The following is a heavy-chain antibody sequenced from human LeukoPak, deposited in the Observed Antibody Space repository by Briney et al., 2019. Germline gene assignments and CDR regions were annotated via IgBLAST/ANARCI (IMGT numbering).Heavy chain of an antibody. CDR2: ISGYNGNT. D-gene: IGHD3-3*01. CDR3: ARDRGVAPFDY. Sequence: GASVKVSCKASGYTFTTYGISRVRQAPGQGLEWMGWISGYNGNTNYAQKFQGRVIMTTDTSTTTAYMELRSLRSDDTAVYYCARDRGVAPFDYWGQGTLVTVSS. V-gene: IGHV1-18*01. CDR1: GYTFTTYG. J-gene: IGHJ4*02.